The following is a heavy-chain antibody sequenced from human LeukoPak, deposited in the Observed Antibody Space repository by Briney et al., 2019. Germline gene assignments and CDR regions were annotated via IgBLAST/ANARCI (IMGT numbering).Heavy chain of an antibody. CDR2: INPNSGGT. CDR1: GYTFTGYY. CDR3: ARDSGSRGATNDY. V-gene: IGHV1-2*02. D-gene: IGHD5-24*01. J-gene: IGHJ4*02. Sequence: ASVKVSCKASGYTFTGYYMHWVRQAPGQRLEWMGWINPNSGGTNYAQKFQGRVTMTRDTSISTAYMELSRLRSDDTAVYYCARDSGSRGATNDYWGQGTLVTVSS.